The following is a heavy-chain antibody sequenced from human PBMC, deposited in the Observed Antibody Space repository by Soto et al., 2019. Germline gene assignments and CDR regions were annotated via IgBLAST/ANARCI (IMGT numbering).Heavy chain of an antibody. Sequence: GASVKVSCKASGYTFTSYAMHWVRQAPGQRLEWMGWINAGNGNTKYSQKFQGRVTITRDTSASTAYMELSSLRSEDTAVYYCASGYCSGGSCYGPDYWGQGTLVTVSS. CDR3: ASGYCSGGSCYGPDY. CDR1: GYTFTSYA. CDR2: INAGNGNT. J-gene: IGHJ4*02. D-gene: IGHD2-15*01. V-gene: IGHV1-3*01.